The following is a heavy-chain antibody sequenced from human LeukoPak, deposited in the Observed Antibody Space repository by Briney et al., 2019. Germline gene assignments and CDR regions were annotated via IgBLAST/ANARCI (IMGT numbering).Heavy chain of an antibody. D-gene: IGHD1-26*01. CDR2: ISGSGYNA. J-gene: IGHJ5*02. V-gene: IGHV3-23*01. CDR1: GFTFSNYA. Sequence: GGSLRLSCAASGFTFSNYAMSWVRQAPGKGLEWVSVISGSGYNAYYTDSVKGRFTISRDNSKNMLYLQMNSLRAEDTAVYYCAKDRRYSGSPNWFDPWGQGTLVTVS. CDR3: AKDRRYSGSPNWFDP.